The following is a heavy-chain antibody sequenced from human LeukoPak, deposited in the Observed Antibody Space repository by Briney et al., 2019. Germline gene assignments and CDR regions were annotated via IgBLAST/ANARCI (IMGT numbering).Heavy chain of an antibody. CDR1: GGSISSGGYS. J-gene: IGHJ3*02. D-gene: IGHD3-3*01. V-gene: IGHV4-30-2*01. CDR2: IYHSGST. Sequence: SETLSLTCAVSGGSISSGGYSWSWIRQPPGKGLEWIGYIYHSGSTYYNPSLKSRVTISVDRSKNQFSLKLSSVTAADTAVYYCASGYYDFWSGYYLADAFDIWGQGTMVTVSS. CDR3: ASGYYDFWSGYYLADAFDI.